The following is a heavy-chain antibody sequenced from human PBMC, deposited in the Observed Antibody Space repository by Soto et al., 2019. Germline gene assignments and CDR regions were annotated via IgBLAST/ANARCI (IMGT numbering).Heavy chain of an antibody. CDR3: ARDPPETPSDY. CDR1: GYTFTNYG. J-gene: IGHJ4*02. CDR2: ISAKNGNT. V-gene: IGHV1-18*01. Sequence: QVQLVQSGADVKKPGASVKVSCKASGYTFTNYGISWVRKAPGQGLEWMGWISAKNGNTNLGQKFRGRVTLTTDTSTSTVYMELRSLTPDDTAVYYCARDPPETPSDYWGQGTLVTVSS.